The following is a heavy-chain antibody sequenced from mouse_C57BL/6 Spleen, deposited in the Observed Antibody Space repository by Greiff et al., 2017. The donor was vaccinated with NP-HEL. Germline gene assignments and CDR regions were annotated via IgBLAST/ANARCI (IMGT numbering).Heavy chain of an antibody. CDR1: GFSLTSYG. Sequence: VHLVESGPGLVQPSQSLSITCTVSGFSLTSYGVHWVRQSPGKGLEWLGVIWSGGSTDYNAAFISRLSISKDNSKSQVFFKMNSLQADDTAIYYCARNTWGYYYAMDYWGQGTSVTVSS. CDR3: ARNTWGYYYAMDY. CDR2: IWSGGST. D-gene: IGHD3-1*01. J-gene: IGHJ4*01. V-gene: IGHV2-2*01.